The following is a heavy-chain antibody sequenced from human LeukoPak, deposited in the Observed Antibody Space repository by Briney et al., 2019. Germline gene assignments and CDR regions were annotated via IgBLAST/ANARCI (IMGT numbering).Heavy chain of an antibody. D-gene: IGHD6-13*01. V-gene: IGHV3-64*04. CDR3: ARVRIGQQLDKYYYYAMDV. CDR1: GFPFSSYA. J-gene: IGHJ6*02. CDR2: ISDSGGST. Sequence: GGSLRLSCSASGFPFSSYAMHWVRQAPGKGLEYVSAISDSGGSTYYADSVKGRFTISGDNSKNTLYLQMSRLRSDDTAVYYCARVRIGQQLDKYYYYAMDVWGQGTTVTVSS.